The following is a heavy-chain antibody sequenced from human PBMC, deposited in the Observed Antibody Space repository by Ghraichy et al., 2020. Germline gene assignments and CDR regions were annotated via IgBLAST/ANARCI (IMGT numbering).Heavy chain of an antibody. Sequence: GGSLRLSCAASGFTFSSYWMSWVRQAPGKGLEWVANIKQDGSEKYYVDSVKGRFTISRDNAKNSLYLQMNSLRAEDTAVYYCAREGQALGRNYGRWGMDVWGQGTTVTVSS. CDR3: AREGQALGRNYGRWGMDV. V-gene: IGHV3-7*03. CDR1: GFTFSSYW. D-gene: IGHD1-7*01. J-gene: IGHJ6*02. CDR2: IKQDGSEK.